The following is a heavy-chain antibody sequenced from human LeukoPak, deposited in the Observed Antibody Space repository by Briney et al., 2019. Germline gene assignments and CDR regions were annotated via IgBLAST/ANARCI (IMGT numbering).Heavy chain of an antibody. D-gene: IGHD5-18*01. V-gene: IGHV3-11*06. CDR3: ASRSTAMLKGYFDY. J-gene: IGHJ4*02. CDR1: GFTFSDYY. CDR2: ISSSSSYT. Sequence: GGSLRLSCAASGFTFSDYYMSWIRQAPGKGLEWVSYISSSSSYTNYADSVKGRFTISRDNAKNSLFLQMDSLRAEDTAVYFCASRSTAMLKGYFDYWGQGALVTVSS.